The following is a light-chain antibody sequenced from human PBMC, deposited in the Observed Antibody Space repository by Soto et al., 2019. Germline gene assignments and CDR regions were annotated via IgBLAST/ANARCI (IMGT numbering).Light chain of an antibody. Sequence: IHMTQSPSTLSGSLGDIVTITCRASQTISSWLAWSQQTPGKAPKLLIYKASTLKSRVPIRISSSASATEFTLTISILQSEDVTFYCCQHNNKCPLTFGQGTKVDIK. J-gene: IGKJ1*01. CDR3: QHNNKCPLT. CDR1: QTISSW. CDR2: KAS. V-gene: IGKV1-5*03.